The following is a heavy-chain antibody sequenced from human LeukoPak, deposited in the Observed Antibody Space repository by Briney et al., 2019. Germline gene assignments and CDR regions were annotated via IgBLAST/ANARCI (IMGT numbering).Heavy chain of an antibody. J-gene: IGHJ3*02. CDR3: ARDSGITMIVDDAFDI. D-gene: IGHD3-22*01. V-gene: IGHV1-18*01. CDR2: ISAYNGNT. CDR1: GYTFTSYG. Sequence: ASVKVSCKASGYTFTSYGISWVRQAPGQGLEWMGWISAYNGNTNYAQKPQGRVTMTTDTSTSTAYMELRSLRSDDTAVYYCARDSGITMIVDDAFDIWGQGTMVTVSS.